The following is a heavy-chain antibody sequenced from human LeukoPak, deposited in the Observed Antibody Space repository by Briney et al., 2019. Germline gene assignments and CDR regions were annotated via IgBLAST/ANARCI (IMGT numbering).Heavy chain of an antibody. CDR1: GYTFTGYY. Sequence: PEASVKVSCKASGYTFTGYYMHWVRQAPGQGLEWMGWINPNSGGTNYAQKFQGRVTMTRDTSISTAYMELSRLRSDDTAVYYCARGLGPRPKNWFDPWGQGTLVAVSS. V-gene: IGHV1-2*02. J-gene: IGHJ5*02. CDR3: ARGLGPRPKNWFDP. D-gene: IGHD7-27*01. CDR2: INPNSGGT.